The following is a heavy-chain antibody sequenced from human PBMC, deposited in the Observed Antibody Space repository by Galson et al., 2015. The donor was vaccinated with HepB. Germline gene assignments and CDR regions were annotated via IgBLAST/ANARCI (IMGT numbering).Heavy chain of an antibody. CDR3: VKERELSNGWPFDY. V-gene: IGHV3-23*01. D-gene: IGHD6-19*01. CDR2: ISGSGGNT. Sequence: SLRLSCAASGFTFSSYAMSWVRQVPGKGLEWVSAISGSGGNTYYVDSVKGRFTISRDNSKNTLYLQMNSLRAEDTAVYYCVKERELSNGWPFDYWGQGTLVTVSS. CDR1: GFTFSSYA. J-gene: IGHJ4*02.